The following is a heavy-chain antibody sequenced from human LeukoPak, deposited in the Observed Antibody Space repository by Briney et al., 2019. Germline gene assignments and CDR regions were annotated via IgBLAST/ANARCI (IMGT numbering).Heavy chain of an antibody. J-gene: IGHJ4*02. CDR1: GGSISSGDYY. D-gene: IGHD5-18*01. V-gene: IGHV4-30-4*01. Sequence: SQTLSLTCTVSGGSISSGDYYWRWIRQPPGTGLEWIGYIYYSGSTYYNPSLKSRVTISVDTSKNQFSLKLSSVTAADTAVYYCARAHVDTAMVIFDYWGQGTLVTVSS. CDR2: IYYSGST. CDR3: ARAHVDTAMVIFDY.